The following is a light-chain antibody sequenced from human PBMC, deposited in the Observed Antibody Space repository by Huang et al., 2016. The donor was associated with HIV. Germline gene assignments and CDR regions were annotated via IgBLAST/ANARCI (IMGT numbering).Light chain of an antibody. CDR1: QSVNSY. CDR3: QQRKYWPPIT. Sequence: ETVLTQSPATLSLSPGERATLSCRASQSVNSYLARYQQKPGQTPRLLIYDASNRATGIPARFSGSGSGTDFTLTISSLEPKDFAVYYCQQRKYWPPITFGQGTRLEIK. CDR2: DAS. V-gene: IGKV3-11*01. J-gene: IGKJ5*01.